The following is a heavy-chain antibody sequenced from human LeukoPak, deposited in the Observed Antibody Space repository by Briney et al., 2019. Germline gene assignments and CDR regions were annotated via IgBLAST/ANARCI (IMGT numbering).Heavy chain of an antibody. V-gene: IGHV3-23*01. CDR3: VKDLYSNYGSADY. J-gene: IGHJ4*02. CDR2: MNVVGVNT. Sequence: PGRSLRLSCAASGFTFSSYGMRSARQAPGKWREWLSSMNVVGVNTPYADSGGGRLTISRDTSKNTSFLQMTSLRDEDTSVYYCVKDLYSNYGSADYWGQGNLVTVSS. D-gene: IGHD4-11*01. CDR1: GFTFSSYG.